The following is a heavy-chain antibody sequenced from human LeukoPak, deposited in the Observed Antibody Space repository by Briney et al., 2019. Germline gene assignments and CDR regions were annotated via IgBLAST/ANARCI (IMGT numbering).Heavy chain of an antibody. D-gene: IGHD2-15*01. CDR2: ISPSGGST. V-gene: IGHV1-46*01. CDR3: ARADYCSGGSCYSGNFDY. Sequence: GASVKVSCKAFGYTFTGYWMHWVRQAPGQGPEWMGVISPSGGSTIYAQKLQGRVTMTTDTSTSTAYMELRSLRSDDTAVYYCARADYCSGGSCYSGNFDYWGQGTLVTVSS. J-gene: IGHJ4*02. CDR1: GYTFTGYW.